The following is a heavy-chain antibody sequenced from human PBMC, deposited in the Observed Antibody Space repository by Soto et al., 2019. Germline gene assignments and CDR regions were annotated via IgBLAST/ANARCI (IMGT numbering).Heavy chain of an antibody. J-gene: IGHJ4*02. CDR1: GFTFNNYA. CDR2: ISGGGDTT. V-gene: IGHV3-23*01. CDR3: AKGRGGSGSLTPRVDF. D-gene: IGHD3-10*01. Sequence: EVQLLDSGGGLVQPGGSLRLSCAASGFTFNNYAMTWVRQAPGKGLEWVSAISGGGDTTSYADSVKGRCTVSRDRSKNTLDLQTSSLRAEDTALYYCAKGRGGSGSLTPRVDFWGQGTLVTVSS.